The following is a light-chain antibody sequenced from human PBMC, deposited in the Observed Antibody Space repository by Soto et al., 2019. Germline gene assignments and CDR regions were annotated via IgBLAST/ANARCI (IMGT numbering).Light chain of an antibody. Sequence: DIPMTQSPSSLSASVGDRVTITCRASQSISSYLNWYQQKPGKAPKLLIYAASSLQSGVPSRFSGSGSGTEFTLTISSLQPEDFATYYCQQYDSFSVTFGQGTKVEIK. J-gene: IGKJ1*01. V-gene: IGKV1-39*01. CDR3: QQYDSFSVT. CDR1: QSISSY. CDR2: AAS.